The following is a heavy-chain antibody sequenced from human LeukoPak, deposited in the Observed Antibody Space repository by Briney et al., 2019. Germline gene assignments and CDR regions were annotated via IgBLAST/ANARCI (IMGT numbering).Heavy chain of an antibody. V-gene: IGHV4-34*01. CDR2: INHSGST. D-gene: IGHD5-18*01. Sequence: SETLSLTCAVYGGSFSAYYWSWIRQPPGKGLEWIGEINHSGSTNYNPSLKSRVTISVDTSKNQFSLKLSSVTAADTAVYYCARVWSSIQLVYNWFDPWGQGTLVTVSS. CDR3: ARVWSSIQLVYNWFDP. J-gene: IGHJ5*02. CDR1: GGSFSAYY.